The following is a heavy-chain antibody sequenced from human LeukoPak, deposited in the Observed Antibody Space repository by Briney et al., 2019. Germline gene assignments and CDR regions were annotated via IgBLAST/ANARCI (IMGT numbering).Heavy chain of an antibody. CDR1: GGTFSSYA. J-gene: IGHJ4*02. CDR3: AREVPPDGSGSPGVTIAEPYFDY. CDR2: IIPIFGTA. Sequence: ASVKVSCKASGGTFSSYAISWVRQAPGQGLEWMGRIIPIFGTANYAQKFQGRVTITTDESTSTAYMELSSLRSEDTAVYYCAREVPPDGSGSPGVTIAEPYFDYWGQGTLVTVFS. V-gene: IGHV1-69*05. D-gene: IGHD3-10*01.